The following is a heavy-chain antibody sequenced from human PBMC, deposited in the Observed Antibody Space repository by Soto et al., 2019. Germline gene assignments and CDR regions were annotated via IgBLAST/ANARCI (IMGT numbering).Heavy chain of an antibody. V-gene: IGHV1-3*01. D-gene: IGHD3-10*01. J-gene: IGHJ6*03. CDR3: ARVSSYGSGSPKPPYYYYYYYMDV. CDR2: INAGNGNT. Sequence: GASVKVSCKASGYTFTSYAMHWVRQAPGQRLEWMGWINAGNGNTKYSQKFQGRVTITRDTSASTAYMELSSLRSEDTAVYYCARVSSYGSGSPKPPYYYYYYYMDVWGKGTTVTVSS. CDR1: GYTFTSYA.